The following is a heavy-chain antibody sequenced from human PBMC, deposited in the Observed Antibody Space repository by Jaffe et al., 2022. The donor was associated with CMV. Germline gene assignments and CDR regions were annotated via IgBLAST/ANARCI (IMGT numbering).Heavy chain of an antibody. CDR1: GGTFSSYA. Sequence: QVQLVQSGAEVKKPGSSVKVSCKASGGTFSSYAISWVRQAPGQGLEWMGGIIPIFGTANYAQKFQGRVTITADESTSTAYMELSSLRSEDTAVYYCAGGEVVGATRDYYYGMDVWGQGTTVTVSS. D-gene: IGHD1-26*01. V-gene: IGHV1-69*01. CDR3: AGGEVVGATRDYYYGMDV. CDR2: IIPIFGTA. J-gene: IGHJ6*02.